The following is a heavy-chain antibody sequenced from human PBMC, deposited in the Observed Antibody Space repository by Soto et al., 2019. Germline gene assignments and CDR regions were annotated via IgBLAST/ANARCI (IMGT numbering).Heavy chain of an antibody. V-gene: IGHV3-23*01. D-gene: IGHD4-17*01. CDR3: AKPSVPRPRKTVTFDF. CDR1: GFTFSSYA. Sequence: EVQLLESGGGLVQPGGSLRLSCAASGFTFSSYAMSWVRQPPGKGLEWVSAISGSGGSTYYADSVKGRFTISRYNAKNTLYLQMNSLRAEDTAVYYCAKPSVPRPRKTVTFDFWGQGTLVTVSS. CDR2: ISGSGGST. J-gene: IGHJ5*01.